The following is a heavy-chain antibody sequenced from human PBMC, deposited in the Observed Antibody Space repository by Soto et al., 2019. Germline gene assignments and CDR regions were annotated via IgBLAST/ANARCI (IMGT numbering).Heavy chain of an antibody. Sequence: SVKVSCKXSGGTFSSYAISWVRQAPGQGLEWMGGIIPIFGTANYAQRFQGRVTITADESTSTAYMELSSLRSEDTAVYYCARDDYGGNGPLDYWGQGTLVTVSS. D-gene: IGHD4-17*01. J-gene: IGHJ4*02. CDR1: GGTFSSYA. V-gene: IGHV1-69*13. CDR3: ARDDYGGNGPLDY. CDR2: IIPIFGTA.